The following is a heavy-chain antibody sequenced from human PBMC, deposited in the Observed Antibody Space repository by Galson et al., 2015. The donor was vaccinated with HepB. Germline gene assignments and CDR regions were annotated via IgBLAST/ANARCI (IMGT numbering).Heavy chain of an antibody. CDR3: ARDRTPRLWFGEGYFDY. V-gene: IGHV3-30*04. D-gene: IGHD3-10*01. J-gene: IGHJ4*02. CDR1: GFTFSNYA. CDR2: ISYDGSNK. Sequence: SLRLSCAASGFTFSNYAMHWVRQAPGKGLEWVAVISYDGSNKYYTDSVKGRFTISRDNSKNTLYLQMNSLRPEDTAVYYCARDRTPRLWFGEGYFDYWGQGTLVTVSS.